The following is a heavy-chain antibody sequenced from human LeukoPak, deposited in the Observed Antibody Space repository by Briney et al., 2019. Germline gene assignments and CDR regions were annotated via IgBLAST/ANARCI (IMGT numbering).Heavy chain of an antibody. V-gene: IGHV3-23*01. Sequence: PGGSLRLSCAASAFSFSSYGMHWVRQAPGKGLEWVSSTNGGGDYTYYADSVRGRFSISRDNSDNTVYLQMSSLRADDTAVYYCSKGANIGGDYGVFDHWGQGTQVTVSS. CDR1: AFSFSSYG. D-gene: IGHD4-17*01. J-gene: IGHJ4*02. CDR2: TNGGGDYT. CDR3: SKGANIGGDYGVFDH.